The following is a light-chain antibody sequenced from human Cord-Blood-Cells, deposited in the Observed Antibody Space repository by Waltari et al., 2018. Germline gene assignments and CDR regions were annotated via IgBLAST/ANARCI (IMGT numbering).Light chain of an antibody. J-gene: IGLJ2*01. CDR2: EVS. CDR3: SSYAGSNNLV. CDR1: SSDVGGYNY. Sequence: QSALTQPPSASGSPGQSVTISCTGTSSDVGGYNYVSWYQQHPGKAPKLMIHEVSKRPSGGPDRFSGSKSGNTASLTVSGLQAEDEADYYCSSYAGSNNLVFGGGTKLTVL. V-gene: IGLV2-8*01.